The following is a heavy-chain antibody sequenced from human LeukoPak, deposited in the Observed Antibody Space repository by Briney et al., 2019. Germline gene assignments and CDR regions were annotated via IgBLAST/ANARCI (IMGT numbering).Heavy chain of an antibody. D-gene: IGHD3-3*01. V-gene: IGHV1-69*13. CDR2: IIPIFGTA. J-gene: IGHJ5*02. CDR1: GGTFSSYA. CDR3: ARVYYLHDFWSGYWFDP. Sequence: SVKVSCKASGGTFSSYAISWVRQAPGQGLEWMGGIIPIFGTANYAQKFQGRVTITADESTSTAYMELSSLRSEDTAVYYCARVYYLHDFWSGYWFDPWGQGTLVTVSS.